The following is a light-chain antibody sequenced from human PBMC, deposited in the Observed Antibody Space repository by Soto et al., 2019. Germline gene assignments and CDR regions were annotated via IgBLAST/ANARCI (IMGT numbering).Light chain of an antibody. CDR3: GTWDSSPSVVL. V-gene: IGLV1-51*01. Sequence: QYVLTQPPSVSAAAGQMVTISCSGSYSNIGSNFVSWYQHFPGSAPRLFIYDNSQRPSGIPDRFSGSKSGSSATLGITGLQTGDEADYYCGTWDSSPSVVLFGGGTKLTVL. CDR1: YSNIGSNF. CDR2: DNS. J-gene: IGLJ2*01.